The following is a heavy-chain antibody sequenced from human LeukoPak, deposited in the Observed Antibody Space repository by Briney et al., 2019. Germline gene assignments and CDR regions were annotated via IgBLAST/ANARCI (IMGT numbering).Heavy chain of an antibody. D-gene: IGHD3-10*01. CDR1: GGSISSTTYY. V-gene: IGHV4-39*01. J-gene: IGHJ6*03. CDR2: INHSGST. Sequence: PSETLSLTCTVSGGSISSTTYYWDWIRQPPGKGLEWIGEINHSGSTNYNPSLKSRVTISVDTSKNQFSLKLSSVTAADTAVYYCARQNRAVRGYYYYYMDVWGKGTTVTISS. CDR3: ARQNRAVRGYYYYYMDV.